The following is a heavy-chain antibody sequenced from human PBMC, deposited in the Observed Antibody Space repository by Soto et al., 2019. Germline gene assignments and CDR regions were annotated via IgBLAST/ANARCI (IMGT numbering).Heavy chain of an antibody. Sequence: SETLSLTCIVSGGSISSYYWSWVRQPPGKGLEWIGYISYSGSTKYNPSLKSRVTISVETSKSHFSLKLTSVTAADTAVYYCARDAHFSSGWLYFEYWGQGNLVTVS. J-gene: IGHJ4*02. CDR3: ARDAHFSSGWLYFEY. D-gene: IGHD6-19*01. CDR1: GGSISSYY. CDR2: ISYSGST. V-gene: IGHV4-59*01.